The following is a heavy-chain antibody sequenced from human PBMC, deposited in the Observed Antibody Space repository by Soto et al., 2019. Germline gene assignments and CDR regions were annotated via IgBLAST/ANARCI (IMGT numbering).Heavy chain of an antibody. V-gene: IGHV1-69*04. Sequence: SVKVSCKASGGTFSSFVISWVRQAPGQGLEWMGRIIPIIGIINYAQKFQGRVTITADTSTSTAYMELSSLRSDDTAVYYCAREGDMKFHSDSSDEPGYWGQ. CDR1: GGTFSSFV. CDR2: IIPIIGII. J-gene: IGHJ4*01. D-gene: IGHD3-22*01. CDR3: AREGDMKFHSDSSDEPGY.